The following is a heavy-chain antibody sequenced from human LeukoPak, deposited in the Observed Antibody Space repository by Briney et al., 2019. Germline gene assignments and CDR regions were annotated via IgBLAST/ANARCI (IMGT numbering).Heavy chain of an antibody. V-gene: IGHV1-18*01. Sequence: GASVKVSCKVSGYDFINYGISWVRQAPGQGLEWMGWRSIYNGNTDYKLQGSVTMTTDTSTSTAYMEVRSLRSDDTAVYYCARGGPFPSGSSSREYYLDYWGQGTLVTVSS. D-gene: IGHD6-6*01. CDR2: RSIYNGNT. CDR3: ARGGPFPSGSSSREYYLDY. J-gene: IGHJ4*02. CDR1: GYDFINYG.